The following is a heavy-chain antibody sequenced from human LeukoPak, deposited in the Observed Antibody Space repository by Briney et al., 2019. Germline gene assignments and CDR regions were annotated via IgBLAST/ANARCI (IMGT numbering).Heavy chain of an antibody. CDR2: ISAHNGNT. V-gene: IGHV1-18*01. CDR3: ARDSSSDSGIYLGSY. J-gene: IGHJ4*02. D-gene: IGHD3-10*01. CDR1: GYTFTNYG. Sequence: ASVKVSCKASGYTFTNYGFSWVRQAPGQGLEWMGWISAHNGNTNYEQKFQGRVTMTTDTSTSTAYMELRSLRSDDTAVYYCARDSSSDSGIYLGSYRGQGTLVTVSS.